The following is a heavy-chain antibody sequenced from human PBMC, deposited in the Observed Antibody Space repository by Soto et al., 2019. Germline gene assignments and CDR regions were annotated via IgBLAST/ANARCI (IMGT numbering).Heavy chain of an antibody. CDR1: GGSLSSGAYY. D-gene: IGHD3-22*01. J-gene: IGHJ4*02. CDR3: ARANYFKSSGTFDV. Sequence: SETLSLTCTVSGGSLSSGAYYWSWIRQHPGKGLEWIGYIYYSGSTYYNPSLESRVTLSVDTSRKQFSLKVSSVTAADTTMYYCARANYFKSSGTFDVWGPATLVTVPS. CDR2: IYYSGST. V-gene: IGHV4-31*03.